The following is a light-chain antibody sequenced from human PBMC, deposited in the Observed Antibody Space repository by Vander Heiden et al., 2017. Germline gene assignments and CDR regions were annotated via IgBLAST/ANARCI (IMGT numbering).Light chain of an antibody. V-gene: IGKV3-15*01. CDR3: QQYNNWPPWT. J-gene: IGKJ1*01. CDR2: GAS. Sequence: EIVMTQSPATLSVSPGERATLSCRASQSVSSNLAWYQQKPGQPPKLLIYGASTRTTGIQARFSGSGSGTEFTLTISSLQSEDFAVYYCQQYNNWPPWTFGQGTKVEIK. CDR1: QSVSSN.